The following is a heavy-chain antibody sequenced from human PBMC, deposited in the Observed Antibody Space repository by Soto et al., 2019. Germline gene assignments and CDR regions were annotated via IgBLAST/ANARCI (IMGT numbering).Heavy chain of an antibody. V-gene: IGHV3-53*01. Sequence: DVQLVESGGGLIQPGESLRLSCAAFGLTISGKKYLAWVRQPPGRGLEWVSALYDVDGSFYADSVTGRFTTSSDSSKTTVYLQMNDLRPDDTAVYYCATWHEREHAFDVWGQGTTVTISS. D-gene: IGHD1-1*01. CDR3: ATWHEREHAFDV. CDR2: LYDVDGS. J-gene: IGHJ3*01. CDR1: GLTISGKKY.